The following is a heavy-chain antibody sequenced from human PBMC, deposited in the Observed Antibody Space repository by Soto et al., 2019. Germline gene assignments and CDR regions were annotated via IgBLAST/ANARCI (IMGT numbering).Heavy chain of an antibody. CDR2: INSGGDDV. V-gene: IGHV3-23*01. J-gene: IGHJ6*01. Sequence: EVQLLESGGGLIQPGGSLRLSCVASGFTFSKYAMSWVRQAPGKGLEWVSSINSGGDDVYYADSVRGQFTISRDNSKNTLCLQINSLRAEDTAVYYWAKPAPRGLVRGYGGDVWGQGTTVTVSS. D-gene: IGHD3-10*02. CDR3: AKPAPRGLVRGYGGDV. CDR1: GFTFSKYA.